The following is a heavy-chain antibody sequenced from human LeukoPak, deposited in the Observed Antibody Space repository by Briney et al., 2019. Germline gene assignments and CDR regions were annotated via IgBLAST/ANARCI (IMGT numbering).Heavy chain of an antibody. V-gene: IGHV4-31*03. CDR3: AREKGVTWAFDI. D-gene: IGHD2/OR15-2a*01. J-gene: IGHJ3*02. CDR2: IYYSGGT. Sequence: PSETLSLTCTVSGGSIRSGGYYWSWIRQHPGKGLEWIGYIYYSGGTYYSASLKSRVTISVDTSKNQFSLKLSSVTAADTAVYYCAREKGVTWAFDIWGQGTRVTVSS. CDR1: GGSIRSGGYY.